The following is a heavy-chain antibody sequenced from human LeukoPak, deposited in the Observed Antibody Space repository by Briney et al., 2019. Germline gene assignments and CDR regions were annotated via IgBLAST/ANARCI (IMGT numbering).Heavy chain of an antibody. D-gene: IGHD1-26*01. Sequence: GGSLRLSCAASGFTFSSYAMSWVRQAPGKGLEWVSAISGSGVSTYYADSVKGRFTLSRDNSKNTLNLQMNSLRAEDTALYYCAKGGKWDVTPFDYWGQGTLVTVSS. CDR2: ISGSGVST. CDR1: GFTFSSYA. J-gene: IGHJ4*02. CDR3: AKGGKWDVTPFDY. V-gene: IGHV3-23*01.